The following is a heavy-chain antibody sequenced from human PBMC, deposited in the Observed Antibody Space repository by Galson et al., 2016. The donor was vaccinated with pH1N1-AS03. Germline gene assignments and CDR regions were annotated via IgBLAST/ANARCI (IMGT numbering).Heavy chain of an antibody. J-gene: IGHJ3*02. Sequence: SVKVSCKASGYTFSTYGVSWVRQAPGQGLEWMGWISGHDDDTNYAQNVAGRVTMTTDKSTSTVYMELRSLRSDDTAVYYCARDRGFRPDTFDIWGQGTWVTVSS. CDR3: ARDRGFRPDTFDI. V-gene: IGHV1-18*04. CDR1: GYTFSTYG. CDR2: ISGHDDDT. D-gene: IGHD2-15*01.